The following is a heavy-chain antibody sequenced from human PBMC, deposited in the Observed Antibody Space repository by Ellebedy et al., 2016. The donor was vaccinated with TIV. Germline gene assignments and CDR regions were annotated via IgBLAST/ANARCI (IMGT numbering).Heavy chain of an antibody. Sequence: SETLSLXCTVSGVSVSSDTFYWGWICQTPGKGLEWIGSIYDSGSTYYNPSLKSRVIISVDTSRNQFFLKLTSLTAADTAVYYCGADRQGRWTYYWGQGTLVTVSS. V-gene: IGHV4-39*03. J-gene: IGHJ4*02. D-gene: IGHD2-15*01. CDR1: GVSVSSDTFY. CDR3: GADRQGRWTYY. CDR2: IYDSGST.